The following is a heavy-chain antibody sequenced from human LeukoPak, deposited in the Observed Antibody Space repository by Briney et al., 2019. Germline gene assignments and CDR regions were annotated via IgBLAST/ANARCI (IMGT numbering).Heavy chain of an antibody. CDR2: ISAYNGNT. CDR3: ARARIAAAGFWFDP. D-gene: IGHD6-13*01. CDR1: GYTFTSYG. J-gene: IGHJ5*02. Sequence: GASVKVSCKASGYTFTSYGISWVRQAPGQGLEWRGWISAYNGNTNYAQKLQGRVTMTTDTSTSTAYMELRSLRSDDTAVYYCARARIAAAGFWFDPWGQGTLVTVSS. V-gene: IGHV1-18*01.